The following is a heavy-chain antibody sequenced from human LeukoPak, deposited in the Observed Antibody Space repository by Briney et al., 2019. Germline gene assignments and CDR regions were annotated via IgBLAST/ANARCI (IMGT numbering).Heavy chain of an antibody. CDR2: IYSGGST. V-gene: IGHV3-53*01. D-gene: IGHD2-2*01. CDR3: ARAHCRSTSCYYGDAFDI. J-gene: IGHJ3*02. CDR1: GFSVSSTY. Sequence: GGSLRLSCAASGFSVSSTYMSWVRQAPGNGPEWVSVIYSGGSTYYADSVKGRFTISRDSSKNTLCLQMNSLRAEDTAVYYCARAHCRSTSCYYGDAFDIWGQGTMVTVSS.